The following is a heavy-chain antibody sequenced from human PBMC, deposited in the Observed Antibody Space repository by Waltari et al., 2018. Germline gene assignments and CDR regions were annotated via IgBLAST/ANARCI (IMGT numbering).Heavy chain of an antibody. Sequence: QLQLQESGPGLGKPSEPLSLTCLVSGGSIPSTRHYWAWIRQPPGQGLEWIGTMSYNGATYSSPSLKSRVTVSRDTSKNHLSLKLGSVTAADTAVYYCATYIGASIGTAAFDVWGQGTMVTVSS. J-gene: IGHJ3*01. V-gene: IGHV4-39*02. D-gene: IGHD5-12*01. CDR1: GGSIPSTRHY. CDR3: ATYIGASIGTAAFDV. CDR2: MSYNGAT.